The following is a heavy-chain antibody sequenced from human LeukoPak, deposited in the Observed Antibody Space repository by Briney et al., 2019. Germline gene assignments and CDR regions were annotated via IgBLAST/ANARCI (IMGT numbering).Heavy chain of an antibody. D-gene: IGHD4-23*01. Sequence: SETLSLTCAVYGGSFSGYYWSWIRQPPGKGLEWIGEINHSGSTNYNPSLKSRVTISVDTSKNQFSLKLSSVTAADTAVYYRARVNYGGNSVIDYWGQGTLVTVSS. CDR1: GGSFSGYY. V-gene: IGHV4-34*01. CDR3: ARVNYGGNSVIDY. J-gene: IGHJ4*02. CDR2: INHSGST.